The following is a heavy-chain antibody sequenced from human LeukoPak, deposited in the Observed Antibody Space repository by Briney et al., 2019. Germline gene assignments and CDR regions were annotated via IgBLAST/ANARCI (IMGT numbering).Heavy chain of an antibody. D-gene: IGHD3-10*01. V-gene: IGHV3-48*02. CDR3: AASGRFSSFGY. J-gene: IGHJ4*02. Sequence: TGGSLRLSCAASGFGFTFISYNLNGVRQAPGWRVEWVSYISSSSRLIYYADSVKGRFTISRDNANSSLYLQMNSLRDEYTAVYYCAASGRFSSFGYWGQGTLVTVSS. CDR2: ISSSSRLI. CDR1: GFGFTFISYN.